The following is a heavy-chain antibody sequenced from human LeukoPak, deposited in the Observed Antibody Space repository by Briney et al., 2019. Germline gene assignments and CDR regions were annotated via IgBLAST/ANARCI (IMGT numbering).Heavy chain of an antibody. CDR3: ARHYYYDSSGYWDY. D-gene: IGHD3-22*01. V-gene: IGHV3-7*02. CDR2: INQDGSEK. CDR1: GFTFSTYW. J-gene: IGHJ4*02. Sequence: GGSLRLSCAASGFTFSTYWMTWVRQAPGKGLEWVANINQDGSEKHYVDSVKGRFTISRDNAKNSLYLQMNSLRAEDTAVYYCARHYYYDSSGYWDYWGQGTLVTVSS.